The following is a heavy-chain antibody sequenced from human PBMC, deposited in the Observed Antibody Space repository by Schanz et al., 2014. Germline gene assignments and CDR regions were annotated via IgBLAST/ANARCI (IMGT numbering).Heavy chain of an antibody. CDR3: AKSQGSSFDS. Sequence: VQLVDSGGGLVKPGGSLRLSCEASGFSFGNYGMSWVRQAPGKGLEWVSGFDAHDGRAYYADSVKGRFTISSDNSKSALYLQMSSLRAEDTAVYYCAKSQGSSFDSWGQGTLVTVSA. CDR1: GFSFGNYG. J-gene: IGHJ4*02. V-gene: IGHV3-23*04. D-gene: IGHD6-13*01. CDR2: FDAHDGRA.